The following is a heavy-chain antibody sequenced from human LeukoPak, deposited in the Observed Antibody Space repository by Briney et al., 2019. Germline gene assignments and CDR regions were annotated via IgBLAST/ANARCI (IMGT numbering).Heavy chain of an antibody. V-gene: IGHV5-51*01. CDR1: GCRFNAYW. CDR3: ARPNITSYYDSRGYDAFDV. J-gene: IGHJ3*01. D-gene: IGHD3-22*01. Sequence: GESLKISCKGSGCRFNAYWIAWVRQMPGTGLEWMGIIYPDDSDTRYSPSFQGQVTISADKSVRTVYLQWSSLKASDTAMYYCARPNITSYYDSRGYDAFDVWGQGTMVTVSS. CDR2: IYPDDSDT.